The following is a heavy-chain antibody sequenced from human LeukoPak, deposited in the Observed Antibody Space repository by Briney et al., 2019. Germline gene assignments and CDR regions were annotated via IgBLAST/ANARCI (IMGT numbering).Heavy chain of an antibody. CDR3: ARRIAVAIDY. Sequence: SETLSLTCAVYIESFSGYYWTWIRQPPGKGLEWIGEINHSGSTNYNPSLKSRVTISADTSKNQFSLKLSSVTAADTAVYYCARRIAVAIDYWGQGTLVTVSS. CDR2: INHSGST. D-gene: IGHD6-19*01. V-gene: IGHV4-34*01. CDR1: IESFSGYY. J-gene: IGHJ4*02.